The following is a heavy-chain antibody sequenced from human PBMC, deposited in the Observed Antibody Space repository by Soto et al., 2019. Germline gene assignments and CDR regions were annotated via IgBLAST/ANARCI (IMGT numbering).Heavy chain of an antibody. V-gene: IGHV3-21*01. CDR1: GFAFSSYT. CDR3: ARDPSGALPGFDF. D-gene: IGHD3-3*01. CDR2: ISGSSAYI. Sequence: LRLSCAASGFAFSSYTMNWVRQAPGKGPEWVSAISGSSAYIYYADSVKGRFTISRDNAKNSLYLQMNSLRAEDTAVYYCARDPSGALPGFDFWGQGTLVTVSS. J-gene: IGHJ4*02.